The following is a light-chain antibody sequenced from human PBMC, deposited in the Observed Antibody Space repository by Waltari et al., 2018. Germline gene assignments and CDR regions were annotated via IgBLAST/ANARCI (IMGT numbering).Light chain of an antibody. CDR1: QSVANV. CDR3: QQRNKWPVT. V-gene: IGKV3-11*01. CDR2: DVS. J-gene: IGKJ4*01. Sequence: SCRASQSVANVLAWDQQKPGQAPRLLIYDVSNRATDIPARFSGSGFATDFTLTISDLKPEDIAVYYCQQRNKWPVTFGGGTKVEIK.